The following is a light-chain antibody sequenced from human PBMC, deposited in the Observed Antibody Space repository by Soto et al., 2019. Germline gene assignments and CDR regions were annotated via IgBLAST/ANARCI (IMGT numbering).Light chain of an antibody. CDR1: QSISNNH. CDR3: EYYGSSIP. CDR2: GTS. Sequence: EIVLTQSPGTLSLSPGERVTLSCRASQSISNNHLAWYQQKPGQAPRLRIHGTSNRATGIPDRFSGSGSGTDFTLNFSRLEPEDFAVYYCEYYGSSIPVGGGTKVDIX. V-gene: IGKV3-20*01. J-gene: IGKJ4*01.